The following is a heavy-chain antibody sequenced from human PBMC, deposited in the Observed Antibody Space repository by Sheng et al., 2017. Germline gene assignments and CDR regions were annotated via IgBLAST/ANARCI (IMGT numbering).Heavy chain of an antibody. D-gene: IGHD5-18*01. V-gene: IGHV3-30*03. CDR3: ARDGGHSFGYGWFGP. J-gene: IGHJ5*02. Sequence: QVHLVQSGGGVVQPGRSLRLSCAASGFNFTYYAMNWVRQSPGKRLEWVALISYDGHNKFYGDSVKGRFTISRDNSNNMVYLQMNSLRSDDSAIYYCARDGGHSFGYGWFGPWGQGNLVTVSS. CDR1: GFNFTYYA. CDR2: ISYDGHNK.